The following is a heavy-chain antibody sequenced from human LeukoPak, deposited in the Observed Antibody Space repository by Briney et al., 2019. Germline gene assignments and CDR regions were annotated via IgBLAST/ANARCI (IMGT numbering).Heavy chain of an antibody. CDR1: GGSISGYY. Sequence: SETLSLTCTVSGGSISGYYWSWIRQPPGKGLEWIGYIYYSGSTNYNPSLKSRVTISVDTSKNQFSLKLSSVTAADTAVYYCARAYYYDSSGYSSYWYFDLWGRGTLVTVSS. CDR3: ARAYYYDSSGYSSYWYFDL. J-gene: IGHJ2*01. CDR2: IYYSGST. D-gene: IGHD3-22*01. V-gene: IGHV4-59*01.